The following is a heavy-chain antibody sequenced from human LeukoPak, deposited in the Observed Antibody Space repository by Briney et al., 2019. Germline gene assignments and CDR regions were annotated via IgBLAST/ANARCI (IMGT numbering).Heavy chain of an antibody. CDR2: IYSGGST. Sequence: PGGSLRLSCAASGFTVSSNYMSWVRQAPGKGLEWVSVIYSGGSTYYADSVKGRFTIHRENSKNTLYLQMNSLRAEDTAVYYCARDLEYSSSSGGQGTLVTVSS. CDR3: ARDLEYSSSS. CDR1: GFTVSSNY. J-gene: IGHJ4*02. V-gene: IGHV3-53*01. D-gene: IGHD6-6*01.